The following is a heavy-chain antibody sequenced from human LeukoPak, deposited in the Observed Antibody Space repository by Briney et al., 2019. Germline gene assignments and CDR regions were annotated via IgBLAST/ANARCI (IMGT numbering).Heavy chain of an antibody. D-gene: IGHD1-26*01. Sequence: GSLRLSCAASGFTFPNAWMTWVRQAPGKGLEWIGEINHSGSTNYNPSLKSRVTISVDTSKNQFSLKLSSVTAADTAVYYCARVGAEGIDHGWFDAWGQGTLVTVSS. J-gene: IGHJ5*02. V-gene: IGHV4-34*01. CDR3: ARVGAEGIDHGWFDA. CDR2: INHSGST. CDR1: GFTFPNAW.